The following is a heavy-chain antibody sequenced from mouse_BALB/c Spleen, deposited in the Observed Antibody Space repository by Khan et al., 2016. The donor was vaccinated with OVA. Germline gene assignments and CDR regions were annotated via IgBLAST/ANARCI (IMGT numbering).Heavy chain of an antibody. CDR2: IYPGSNNT. CDR1: GYTFTDYT. Sequence: VQLQESGAELARPGASVKLSCKASGYTFTDYTINWVKQRTGQGLEWIGEIYPGSNNTNYHEKFKGKATLTADKSSSTAYMHLSILTSDDSAVYFGAREWGAWFPYWGQGTLVTVSA. CDR3: AREWGAWFPY. J-gene: IGHJ3*01. V-gene: IGHV1-77*01.